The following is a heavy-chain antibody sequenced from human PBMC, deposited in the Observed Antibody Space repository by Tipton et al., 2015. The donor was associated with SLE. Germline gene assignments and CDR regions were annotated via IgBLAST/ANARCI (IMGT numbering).Heavy chain of an antibody. V-gene: IGHV4-34*01. CDR3: ARGPSLAAFDI. J-gene: IGHJ3*02. CDR1: GGSFSGYY. CDR2: INHGGST. Sequence: TLSLTCAVYGGSFSGYYWSWIRQPPGKGLEWIGEINHGGSTNYNPSLKSRVTISVDTSKNQFSLKLSSVTAADTAVYYCARGPSLAAFDIWGQGTMVTVSS.